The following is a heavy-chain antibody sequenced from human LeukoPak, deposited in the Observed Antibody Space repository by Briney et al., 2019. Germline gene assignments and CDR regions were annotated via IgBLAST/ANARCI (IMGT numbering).Heavy chain of an antibody. Sequence: PGGSLRLSCAASGFTFSSYAMHWVRQAPGRGLEWVAVISYDGSNKYYADSVKSRFTISRDNSKNTLYLQMNSLRAEDTAVYYCARPITYYDFWSGKSNYYGMDVWGQGTTVTVSS. V-gene: IGHV3-30-3*01. CDR2: ISYDGSNK. CDR1: GFTFSSYA. J-gene: IGHJ6*02. D-gene: IGHD3-3*01. CDR3: ARPITYYDFWSGKSNYYGMDV.